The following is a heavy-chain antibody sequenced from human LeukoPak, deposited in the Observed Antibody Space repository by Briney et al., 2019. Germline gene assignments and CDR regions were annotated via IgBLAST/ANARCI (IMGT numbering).Heavy chain of an antibody. D-gene: IGHD2-21*02. CDR1: GGTFSSYA. J-gene: IGHJ5*02. CDR2: IIPIFGTA. CDR3: ARVSCGGGCYSHLGWFDP. Sequence: ASVKVSCKASGGTFSSYAISWVRQAPGQGLEWMGGIIPIFGTANYAQKFQGRVTITADESTSTAYMEVSSLRSEDSAVYYCARVSCGGGCYSHLGWFDPWGQGTLVTVSS. V-gene: IGHV1-69*13.